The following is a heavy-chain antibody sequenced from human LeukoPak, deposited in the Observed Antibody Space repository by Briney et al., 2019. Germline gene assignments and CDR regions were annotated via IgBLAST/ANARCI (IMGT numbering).Heavy chain of an antibody. CDR3: ARREWDGPDMYYFDY. CDR2: ISYDGSNK. V-gene: IGHV3-30*04. CDR1: GFTFSSYA. J-gene: IGHJ4*02. Sequence: WGSLRLSCAASGFTFSSYAMHLVRQAPGNGLEWVAVISYDGSNKYYADSVKGRFTISRDNSKNTLYLQMNSLRAEDTAVYYCARREWDGPDMYYFDYWGQGTLVTVSS. D-gene: IGHD1-26*01.